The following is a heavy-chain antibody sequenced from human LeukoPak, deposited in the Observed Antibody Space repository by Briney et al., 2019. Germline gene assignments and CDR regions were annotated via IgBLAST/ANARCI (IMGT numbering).Heavy chain of an antibody. V-gene: IGHV3-23*01. J-gene: IGHJ4*02. CDR2: ISDSGGST. CDR3: ARGSTNSWYIPFDY. D-gene: IGHD6-13*01. CDR1: GFTFSSHA. Sequence: GGPLRLSCAASGFTFSSHAMHWVRQAPGKGLEWVSVISDSGGSTYYADSVKGRFTISRDNFKNTLYLQMNSLRVEDTAVYYCARGSTNSWYIPFDYWGQGTLVTVSS.